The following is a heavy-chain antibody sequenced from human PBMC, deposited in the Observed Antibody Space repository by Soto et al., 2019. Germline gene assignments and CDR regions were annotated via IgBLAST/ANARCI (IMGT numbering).Heavy chain of an antibody. J-gene: IGHJ4*02. D-gene: IGHD1-1*01. CDR3: ARGGVDGVTTSDFDY. V-gene: IGHV1-69*01. CDR2: SIPIIGTA. Sequence: QVQLVQSGAEVQKPGSSVKVSCKASGGTFNNYAISWVRQAPGQGLEWMGGSIPIIGTADYAHKFQGILAISADECTGPTFTELSSLRSEAPALYYCARGGVDGVTTSDFDYWGQGTLVTVSS. CDR1: GGTFNNYA.